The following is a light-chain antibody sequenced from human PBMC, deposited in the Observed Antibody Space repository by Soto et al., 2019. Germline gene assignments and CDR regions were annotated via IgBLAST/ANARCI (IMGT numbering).Light chain of an antibody. J-gene: IGKJ2*01. CDR1: QSDSSN. CDR3: QQYNNWPPIT. CDR2: GAS. V-gene: IGKV3-15*01. Sequence: EIVMTQSPATLSVSPGERATLSCRASQSDSSNLAWYQQKACQAPMLLIYGASTRATAIPARFSGSGSGTNFTLTISSLQSEDFAVYYCQQYNNWPPITFGQGTKLEIK.